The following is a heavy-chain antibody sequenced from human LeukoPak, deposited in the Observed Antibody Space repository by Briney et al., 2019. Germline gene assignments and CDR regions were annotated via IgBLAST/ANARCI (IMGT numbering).Heavy chain of an antibody. CDR2: IGTAGDA. CDR1: GFTFSRYD. V-gene: IGHV3-13*01. Sequence: PGGSLRLSCAASGFTFSRYDMHWVRQVTGKGLEWVSGIGTAGDAYSPGSVKGRFTISRENAKNSLYLQMNNLGVGDTALYYCVRSLGSSSWSVGGVFDIWGQGTLVTVSS. D-gene: IGHD6-13*01. CDR3: VRSLGSSSWSVGGVFDI. J-gene: IGHJ3*02.